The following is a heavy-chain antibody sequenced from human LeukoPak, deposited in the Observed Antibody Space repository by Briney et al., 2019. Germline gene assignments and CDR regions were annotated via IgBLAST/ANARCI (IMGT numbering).Heavy chain of an antibody. CDR3: TTLRPYIQPR. Sequence: GGSLRLSCAASGFTFSTYAMNWVRQAPGKRLEWVSSITGSGRDTYYAGSVKGRITISRDNSRNTLYLQMNSLRAEDTAVYYCTTLRPYIQPRWGQGTMVTVSS. CDR2: ITGSGRDT. CDR1: GFTFSTYA. J-gene: IGHJ3*01. D-gene: IGHD5-18*01. V-gene: IGHV3-23*01.